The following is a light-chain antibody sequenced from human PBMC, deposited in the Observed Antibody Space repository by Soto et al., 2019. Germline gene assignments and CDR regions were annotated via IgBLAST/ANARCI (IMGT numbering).Light chain of an antibody. V-gene: IGKV1-33*01. CDR1: QDITNY. CDR2: DAS. Sequence: DIQMTQSPSSLSASVGDRVTITCQASQDITNYLSWYQQKPGKAPKLLIYDASNLETGVPSRFSGSGSGTDFTFTISSLQPEDIATYYCQQYDYLPITFGQGTRLEIK. J-gene: IGKJ5*01. CDR3: QQYDYLPIT.